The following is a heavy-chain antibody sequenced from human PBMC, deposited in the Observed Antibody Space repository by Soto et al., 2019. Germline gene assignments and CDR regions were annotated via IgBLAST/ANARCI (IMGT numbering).Heavy chain of an antibody. V-gene: IGHV3-23*01. J-gene: IGHJ4*02. Sequence: EVQLLESGGGLVQPGGSLTLPCAASGFTFNTYGMTWVRQAPGKGLEWVSTVSGSGGGTYYADSVKGRVTISRVNSKNTRYQQLRNLRAEDTDVYFCARIGTYCGGHCYPDFEFWGRGTPVTVSS. CDR1: GFTFNTYG. CDR3: ARIGTYCGGHCYPDFEF. CDR2: VSGSGGGT. D-gene: IGHD2-21*02.